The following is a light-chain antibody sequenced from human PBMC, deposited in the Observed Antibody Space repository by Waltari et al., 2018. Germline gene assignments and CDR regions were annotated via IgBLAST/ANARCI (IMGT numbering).Light chain of an antibody. CDR2: LGS. CDR1: QSLLHSNGYNY. CDR3: MQALQTPT. V-gene: IGKV2-28*01. J-gene: IGKJ2*01. Sequence: DIVMTQSTLFLPITPGEPDSIPCRTSQSLLHSNGYNYLDWYLQKPGQSPQLLIYLGSNRASGVPDRFSDSGSGTDFTLKISRVEAEDVGGYYCMQALQTPTFGQGTKLEIK.